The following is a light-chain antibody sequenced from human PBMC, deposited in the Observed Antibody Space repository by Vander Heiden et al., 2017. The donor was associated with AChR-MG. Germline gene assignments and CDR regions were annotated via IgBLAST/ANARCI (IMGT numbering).Light chain of an antibody. CDR3: QQYGSSPPIT. J-gene: IGKJ5*01. CDR1: QSVSSSY. Sequence: EIVLTQSPGTLSLSPGERATLSCRASQSVSSSYLAWYQQKPGQAPRLLIYGASYRAAGTPDRFSGSGSGTDFTLTISRLEPEDFAVFYCQQYGSSPPITFGQGTRLEIK. V-gene: IGKV3-20*01. CDR2: GAS.